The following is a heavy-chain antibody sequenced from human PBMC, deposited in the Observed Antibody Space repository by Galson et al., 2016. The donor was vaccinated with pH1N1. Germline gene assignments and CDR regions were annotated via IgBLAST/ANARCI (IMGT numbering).Heavy chain of an antibody. J-gene: IGHJ3*01. CDR1: GFTFSSYE. CDR3: ARDRGLANPDAFDL. D-gene: IGHD5-12*01. CDR2: ISRGSSSI. V-gene: IGHV3-48*03. Sequence: SLRLSCAAFGFTFSSYEMNWVRQAPGKGLEWVSYISRGSSSIFYADSVKGRFTISRDNAKNSLFLQMSSLRADDTAVYYCARDRGLANPDAFDLWGQGTMVTVSS.